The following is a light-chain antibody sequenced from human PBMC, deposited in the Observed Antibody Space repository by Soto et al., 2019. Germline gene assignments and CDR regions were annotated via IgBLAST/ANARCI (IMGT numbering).Light chain of an antibody. V-gene: IGKV3-20*01. CDR3: HQYGRLPMHS. CDR2: GAS. CDR1: QSVSSDY. Sequence: EIVLTQSPGTLSLSPGERATLSCRASQSVSSDYLAWYQQKPGQAPRHLIYGASSRAAGIPDRFSGSGSGTDFTLTICRLEPEDFAVYYCHQYGRLPMHSFGQGTKLEIK. J-gene: IGKJ2*03.